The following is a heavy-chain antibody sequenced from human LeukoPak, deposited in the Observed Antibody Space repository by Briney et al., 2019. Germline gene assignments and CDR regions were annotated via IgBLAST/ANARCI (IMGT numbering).Heavy chain of an antibody. CDR3: AKWGQWELLGPFGIAGG. J-gene: IGHJ4*02. CDR1: GFTFSSYA. D-gene: IGHD1-26*01. CDR2: ISGSGGST. V-gene: IGHV3-23*01. Sequence: GSLRLSCAASGFTFSSYAMSWVRQAPGKGLEWVSAISGSGGSTYYADSVKGRFTISRDNSKNTLYLQMNSLRAEDTAVYYCAKWGQWELLGPFGIAGGCGQGTLVTVSS.